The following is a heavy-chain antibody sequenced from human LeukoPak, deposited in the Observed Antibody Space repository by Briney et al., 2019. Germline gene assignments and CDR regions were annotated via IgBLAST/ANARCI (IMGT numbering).Heavy chain of an antibody. CDR2: IKSKSAGGTT. D-gene: IGHD5-12*01. Sequence: GGSLRLSCAASGFTFNNAWLSWVRQAPGKGLEWVGRIKSKSAGGTTDYAAPVKARFTVSRDNSKSTVYLQMSSLTTEDTAVYYCTTAPTTNWLPYFDYWGQGTVVTVSS. CDR3: TTAPTTNWLPYFDY. J-gene: IGHJ4*02. CDR1: GFTFNNAW. V-gene: IGHV3-15*01.